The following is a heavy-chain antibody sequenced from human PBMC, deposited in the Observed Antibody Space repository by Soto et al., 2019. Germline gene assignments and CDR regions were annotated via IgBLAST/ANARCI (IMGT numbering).Heavy chain of an antibody. V-gene: IGHV1-69*12. Sequence: QVQLVQSGAEVKKPGSSVKVSCKASGGTFSNFALISWVRQAPGQGLEWMGGIIPIDATVNYAQKFKGRITLTADESTTTAYMDLGSLSSEDTAVYYCARDLLGFGYTYWDVWGQGTTVTVSS. CDR2: IIPIDATV. CDR3: ARDLLGFGYTYWDV. J-gene: IGHJ6*01. CDR1: GGTFSNFA. D-gene: IGHD3-10*01.